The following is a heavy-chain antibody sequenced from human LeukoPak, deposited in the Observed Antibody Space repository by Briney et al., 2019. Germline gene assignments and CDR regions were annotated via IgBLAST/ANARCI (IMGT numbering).Heavy chain of an antibody. CDR1: GGSISSGSYY. CDR3: ARGATDQDWFDH. Sequence: PSQSLSPTCTVSGGSISSGSYYWSWIRQPAGKGLEWIGRIYTSGSTNYNPSLKSRVTISVDTSKNQFALKLMSVTAADTDVYYCARGATDQDWFDHWGQGTLVTVSS. J-gene: IGHJ5*02. CDR2: IYTSGST. V-gene: IGHV4-61*02.